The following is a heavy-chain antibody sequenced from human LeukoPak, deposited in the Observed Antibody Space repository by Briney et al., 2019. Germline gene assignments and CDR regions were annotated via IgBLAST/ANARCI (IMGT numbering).Heavy chain of an antibody. D-gene: IGHD1-26*01. J-gene: IGHJ4*02. CDR1: GFSFSDYG. V-gene: IGHV3-30*02. CDR2: IRYDGTEK. Sequence: GGSLRLSCAASGFSFSDYGMHWVRQAPGKGLEWVAFIRYDGTEKYYADSVKGRFTISRDNSKNTLYLQMNSLRAEDTAIYYCAKEGPHRGSYYLNFDYWGQGTLVTVSS. CDR3: AKEGPHRGSYYLNFDY.